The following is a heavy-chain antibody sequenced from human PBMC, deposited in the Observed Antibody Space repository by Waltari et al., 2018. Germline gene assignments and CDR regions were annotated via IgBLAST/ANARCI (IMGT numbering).Heavy chain of an antibody. CDR1: GFTFSSYA. CDR3: AREEQWLNY. V-gene: IGHV3-30-3*01. D-gene: IGHD6-19*01. CDR2: KSYDGSNK. J-gene: IGHJ4*02. Sequence: GFTFSSYAMHWVRQAPGKGLEWVAVKSYDGSNKYYADSLKGRFTISRDNSKNTLYLQMNSLRAEDTAVYYCAREEQWLNYWGQGTLVTVSS.